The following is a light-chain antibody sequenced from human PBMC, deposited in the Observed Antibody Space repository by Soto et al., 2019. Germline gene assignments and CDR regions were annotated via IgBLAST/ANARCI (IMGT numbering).Light chain of an antibody. CDR2: TDT. J-gene: IGLJ2*01. Sequence: SYELTQPSSVSVSPGQTARITCSGDVLAKKYSRWVQQKPGQAPVMLIYTDTERPSGIPERFSGSSSGTTVTLTISGAQVEDEADYYCYSATDNNLVFGGGTKLTVL. CDR3: YSATDNNLV. V-gene: IGLV3-27*01. CDR1: VLAKKY.